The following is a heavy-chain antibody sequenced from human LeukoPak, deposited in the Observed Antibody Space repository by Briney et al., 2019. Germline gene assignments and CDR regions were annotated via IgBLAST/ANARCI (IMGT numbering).Heavy chain of an antibody. Sequence: GGSLRLSCAASGCTFSSYAMSWVRQIPGKGLEWVSGINGNGGSTNYADSVKGRFTISRDDSKNTLSLQMNSLRVEDTAVYYCARDLAWGAFDYWGQGTLVTVSS. CDR2: INGNGGST. V-gene: IGHV3-23*01. CDR3: ARDLAWGAFDY. CDR1: GCTFSSYA. J-gene: IGHJ4*02. D-gene: IGHD7-27*01.